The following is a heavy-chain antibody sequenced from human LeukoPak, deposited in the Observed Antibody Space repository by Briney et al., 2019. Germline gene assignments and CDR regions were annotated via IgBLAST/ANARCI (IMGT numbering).Heavy chain of an antibody. Sequence: PSETLSLTCTVSGGSISSGGYYWSWIRQLPGKGLEWIGYIYYSGSTYYNPSLKSRVTISVDTSKNQFSLKLSSVTAADTAVYYCARGHSGYEIDYWGQGTLVTVSS. J-gene: IGHJ4*02. V-gene: IGHV4-31*03. CDR1: GGSISSGGYY. CDR2: IYYSGST. CDR3: ARGHSGYEIDY. D-gene: IGHD5-12*01.